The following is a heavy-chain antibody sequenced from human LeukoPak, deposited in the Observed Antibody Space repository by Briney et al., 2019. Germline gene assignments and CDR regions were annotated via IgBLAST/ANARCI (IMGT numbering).Heavy chain of an antibody. CDR3: ARTWIQLFTPDFDL. CDR1: GYTFTSNY. V-gene: IGHV1-46*01. J-gene: IGHJ4*02. D-gene: IGHD5-18*01. CDR2: IYPRDGST. Sequence: GASVKVSCKASGYTFTSNYIHWVRQAPGQGLEWMGMIYPRDGSTSYAQKFQGRVTVTRDTSTSTVHMELSGLRSDDTAIYYCARTWIQLFTPDFDLWGQGTLVTVSS.